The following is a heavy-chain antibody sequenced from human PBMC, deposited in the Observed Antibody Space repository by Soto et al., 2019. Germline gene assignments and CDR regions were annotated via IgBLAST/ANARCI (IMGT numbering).Heavy chain of an antibody. J-gene: IGHJ4*02. Sequence: SETLCLTYSVAWDSVGGGGYYWTWIRKPPGKGLEWIGYISFTGDTTYNPSLRSRVTIAMHTSKNQCSLKLTSATAADTVLYYCSRRGHYHHCTIWGPGTPVTVSS. CDR3: SRRGHYHHCTI. CDR2: ISFTGDT. V-gene: IGHV4-61*08. D-gene: IGHD3-3*01. CDR1: WDSVGGGGYY.